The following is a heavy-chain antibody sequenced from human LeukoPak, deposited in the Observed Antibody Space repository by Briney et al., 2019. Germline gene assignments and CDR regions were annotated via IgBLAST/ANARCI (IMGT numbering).Heavy chain of an antibody. Sequence: SVKVSCKASGGTFSSYAISWVRQAPGQGLGWMGGIIPIFGTANYAQKFQGRVTITTDESTSTAYMELSSLRSEDTAVYYCARDPHPYSSGWYFGYWGQGTLVTVSS. CDR2: IIPIFGTA. CDR3: ARDPHPYSSGWYFGY. CDR1: GGTFSSYA. J-gene: IGHJ4*02. D-gene: IGHD6-19*01. V-gene: IGHV1-69*05.